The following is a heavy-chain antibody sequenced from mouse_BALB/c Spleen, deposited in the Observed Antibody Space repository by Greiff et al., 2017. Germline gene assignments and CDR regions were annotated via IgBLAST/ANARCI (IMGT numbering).Heavy chain of an antibody. D-gene: IGHD1-1*01. CDR1: GYTFTDYN. J-gene: IGHJ4*01. V-gene: IGHV1S29*02. Sequence: EVKLMESGPELVKPGASVKISCKASGYTFTDYNMHWVKQSHGKSLEWIGYIYPYNGGTGYNQKFKSKATLTVDNSSSTAYMELRSLTSEDSAVYYCAWAYGYAMDYWGQGTSVTVSS. CDR3: AWAYGYAMDY. CDR2: IYPYNGGT.